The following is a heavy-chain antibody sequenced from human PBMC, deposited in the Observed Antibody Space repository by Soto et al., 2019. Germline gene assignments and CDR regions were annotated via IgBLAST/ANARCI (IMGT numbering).Heavy chain of an antibody. CDR2: INPNSGGT. CDR1: GDTFTGYY. Sequence: ASVKASCKASGDTFTGYYMHWVRQAPGQGLEWMGWINPNSGGTNYAQKFQGWVTMTRDTSISTAYMELSRLRSDDTAVYYCARGGRGNTYYYDTTVPPRGAFDIWGQGTMVTVS. J-gene: IGHJ3*02. V-gene: IGHV1-2*04. D-gene: IGHD3-22*01. CDR3: ARGGRGNTYYYDTTVPPRGAFDI.